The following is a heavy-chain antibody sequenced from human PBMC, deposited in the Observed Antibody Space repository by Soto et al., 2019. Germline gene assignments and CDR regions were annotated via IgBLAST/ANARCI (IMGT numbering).Heavy chain of an antibody. CDR3: ARHPGYSSGWYLVGWFDP. Sequence: QLQLQESGPGLVKPSETLSLTCTVSGGSISSSSYYWGWIRQPPGKGLEWIGSIYYSGSTYYNPSLKIRCTTSVETSMTQCSRKLGSVTAADTAVYYCARHPGYSSGWYLVGWFDPWGQGSLVTVSS. D-gene: IGHD6-19*01. CDR2: IYYSGST. CDR1: GGSISSSSYY. J-gene: IGHJ5*02. V-gene: IGHV4-39*01.